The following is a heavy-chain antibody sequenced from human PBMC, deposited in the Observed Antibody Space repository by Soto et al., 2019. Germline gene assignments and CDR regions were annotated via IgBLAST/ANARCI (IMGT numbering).Heavy chain of an antibody. CDR3: ARLGPPTDIYDSSGYYFGY. CDR2: IFYSGDT. J-gene: IGHJ4*02. V-gene: IGHV4-39*07. D-gene: IGHD3-22*01. Sequence: PSETLSLTCTVSGAPISSRHNFWGWIRQPPGKGLELIGSIFYSGDTYNNPSLNSRVTLSVDTSKNQFSLKLSSVTAADTAVYYCARLGPPTDIYDSSGYYFGYWGQGTLVTVSS. CDR1: GAPISSRHNF.